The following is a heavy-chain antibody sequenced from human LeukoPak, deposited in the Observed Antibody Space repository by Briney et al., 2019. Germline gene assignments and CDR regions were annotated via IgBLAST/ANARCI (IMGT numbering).Heavy chain of an antibody. CDR2: IYPSGST. J-gene: IGHJ5*02. Sequence: SETLSLTCTVSGGSINTYFWTWIRQPAGKGLQWIGRIYPSGSTNYSPSLKSRLTMSVDTSNNQFSLKLSSVTAADTAVYYCARVTTARYSSSWYGSGANWFDPWGQGTLVTVSS. CDR1: GGSINTYF. CDR3: ARVTTARYSSSWYGSGANWFDP. D-gene: IGHD6-13*01. V-gene: IGHV4-4*07.